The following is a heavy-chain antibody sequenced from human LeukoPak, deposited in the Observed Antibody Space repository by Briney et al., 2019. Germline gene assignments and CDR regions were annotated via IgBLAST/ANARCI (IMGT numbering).Heavy chain of an antibody. CDR3: ARVSRSGDWNYDY. D-gene: IGHD1-1*01. CDR2: IYSGGST. CDR1: GFTVSSNY. J-gene: IGHJ4*02. Sequence: GGSLRLSCAASGFTVSSNYMSWVRQAPGKGLEWVSLIYSGGSTYYADSVKGRFTISRDNSKNSLYLQMNSLRAEDTAVYYCARVSRSGDWNYDYWGQGTLVTVSS. V-gene: IGHV3-53*01.